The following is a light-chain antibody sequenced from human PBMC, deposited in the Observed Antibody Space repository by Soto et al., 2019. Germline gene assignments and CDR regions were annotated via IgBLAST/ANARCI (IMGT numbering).Light chain of an antibody. J-gene: IGLJ1*01. V-gene: IGLV2-14*01. CDR1: SSDVGGYDY. CDR3: SSDSLSTAYL. CDR2: EVS. Sequence: QSVLTQPASVSGSPGQSITISCTGTSSDVGGYDYVSWYQLHPGKAPKLIVFEVSNRPSGVSYRFSGSKSGNTASLTISGLQAEDDADYFCSSDSLSTAYLFCTGINFAVL.